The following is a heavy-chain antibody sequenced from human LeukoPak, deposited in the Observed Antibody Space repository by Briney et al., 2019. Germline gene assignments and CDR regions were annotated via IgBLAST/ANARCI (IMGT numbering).Heavy chain of an antibody. CDR1: GGSFSGYY. Sequence: SETLSLTCAVYGGSFSGYYWSWIRQPPGKGLEWIGEINHSGSTNYNPSLESRVTISVDTSKNQFSLKLSSVAAADTAVYYCARGSVLLWFGELSDWGQGTLVTVSS. V-gene: IGHV4-34*01. J-gene: IGHJ4*02. CDR3: ARGSVLLWFGELSD. CDR2: INHSGST. D-gene: IGHD3-10*01.